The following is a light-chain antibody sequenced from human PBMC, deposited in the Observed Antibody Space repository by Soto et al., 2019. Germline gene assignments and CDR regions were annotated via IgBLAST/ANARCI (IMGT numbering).Light chain of an antibody. V-gene: IGKV1-39*01. Sequence: DIQMTQSPSSLSASVGDRVTITCRSSQSISSYLNWYQQKPGKAPKLLIYAASSLQSGVPSRFSGSGFGTDFTLTISKLQPEDFATYYCQQSYKNPYTFGQGTKLEIK. CDR1: QSISSY. CDR2: AAS. CDR3: QQSYKNPYT. J-gene: IGKJ2*01.